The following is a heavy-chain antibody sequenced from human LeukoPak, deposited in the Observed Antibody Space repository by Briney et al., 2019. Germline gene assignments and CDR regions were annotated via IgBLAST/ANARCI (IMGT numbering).Heavy chain of an antibody. V-gene: IGHV3-74*01. CDR2: IFSDGTTT. D-gene: IGHD2-21*02. CDR3: ARELPREVTLDY. CDR1: EFDFFSYG. J-gene: IGHJ4*01. Sequence: GGSLRLSCVASEFDFFSYGMQWVRQAPGKGLVWVSRIFSDGTTTSYADSVQGRFTISRDNAKNTLYLQMNSLRAEDTAVYYCARELPREVTLDYWGQGPLVTVSP.